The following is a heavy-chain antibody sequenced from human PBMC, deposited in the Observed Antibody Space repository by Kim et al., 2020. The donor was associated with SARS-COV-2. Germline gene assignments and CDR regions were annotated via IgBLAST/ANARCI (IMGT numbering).Heavy chain of an antibody. CDR3: ARDRPGDYYYGMDF. CDR2: IKQDGSEK. J-gene: IGHJ6*02. Sequence: GGSLRLSCAASGFTFSSYWMSWVRQAPGKGLEWVANIKQDGSEKYYVDSVKGRFTISRDNAKNSLYLQMNSLRAEDTAVYYCARDRPGDYYYGMDFWGQGTTVTVSS. V-gene: IGHV3-7*03. CDR1: GFTFSSYW. D-gene: IGHD7-27*01.